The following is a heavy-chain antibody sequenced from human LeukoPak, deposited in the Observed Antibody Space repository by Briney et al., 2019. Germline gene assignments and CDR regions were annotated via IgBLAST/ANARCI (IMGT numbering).Heavy chain of an antibody. D-gene: IGHD5-18*01. J-gene: IGHJ4*02. CDR3: ARDAGYGYDRFDY. CDR1: GFIFSSYW. V-gene: IGHV3-7*01. Sequence: GGPLRLSCAASGFIFSSYWMAWVRQAPGKGLEWVANIKEDGSDKNYVDSVEGRFTISRDNAKNSLYLQMNSLRAEDTAVYYCARDAGYGYDRFDYWGQGTQVTVSS. CDR2: IKEDGSDK.